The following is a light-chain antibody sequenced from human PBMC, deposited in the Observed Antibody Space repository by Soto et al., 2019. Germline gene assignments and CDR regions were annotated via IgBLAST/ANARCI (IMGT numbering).Light chain of an antibody. CDR2: AAS. Sequence: DIQMTQSPSSLFASVGDRVTVTCRASQTINNFLNWYHQKPGKAPKLLIYAASNLQSGVPSRFGGSGSGTDFTLTINSLQPEDFAIYYCLQTYNTPFTVGPGTKVDMK. CDR1: QTINNF. V-gene: IGKV1-39*01. J-gene: IGKJ3*01. CDR3: LQTYNTPFT.